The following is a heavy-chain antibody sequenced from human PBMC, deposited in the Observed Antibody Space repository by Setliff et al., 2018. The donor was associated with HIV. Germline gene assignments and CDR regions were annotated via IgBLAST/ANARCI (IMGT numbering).Heavy chain of an antibody. CDR1: GGSIKSGGYY. V-gene: IGHV4-31*03. D-gene: IGHD3-22*01. Sequence: SETLSLTCTVSGGSIKSGGYYWNWIRRHPEKGLEWVAYVHYSGNTHYNPSLKSRLVISMDASKNQFSLNLKSVTVADTAIYYCARGKPLRGGYSSSYYLGWFDPWGQGTLVTVS. J-gene: IGHJ5*02. CDR3: ARGKPLRGGYSSSYYLGWFDP. CDR2: VHYSGNT.